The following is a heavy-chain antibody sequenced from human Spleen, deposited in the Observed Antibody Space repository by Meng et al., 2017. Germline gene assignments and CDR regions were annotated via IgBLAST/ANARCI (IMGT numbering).Heavy chain of an antibody. CDR3: ARGPTTMAHDFDY. D-gene: IGHD4-11*01. CDR1: GWSFSDYY. Sequence: QVQLQQWGGGLLKPSEPPPLTCVVSGWSFSDYYWSWIRQPPGKGLEWIGEINHSGSTNYNPSLENRATISVDTSQNNLSLKLSSVTAADSAVYYCARGPTTMAHDFDYWGQGTLVTVSS. V-gene: IGHV4-34*01. J-gene: IGHJ4*02. CDR2: INHSGST.